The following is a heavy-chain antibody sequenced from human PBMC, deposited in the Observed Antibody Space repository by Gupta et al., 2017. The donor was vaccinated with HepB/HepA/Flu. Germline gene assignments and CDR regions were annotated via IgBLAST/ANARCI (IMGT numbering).Heavy chain of an antibody. CDR3: VKEEVIGGTGITNWIES. CDR2: KWHDGTDR. V-gene: IGHV3-33*06. Sequence: QVQLVESGGGVVQPGRSLRLSCETSGFTFSHFGMPWVRQAPGKGLEGVAVKWHDGTDRYHASPVKGRFTISRDNSKNMLYLQMNSLRAEDTAVYYCVKEEVIGGTGITNWIESWGQGTLVTVSS. J-gene: IGHJ5*01. CDR1: GFTFSHFG. D-gene: IGHD2-15*01.